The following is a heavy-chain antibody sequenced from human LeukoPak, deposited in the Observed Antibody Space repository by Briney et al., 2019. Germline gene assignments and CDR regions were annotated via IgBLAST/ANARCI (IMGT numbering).Heavy chain of an antibody. CDR2: MNPNSGNT. Sequence: EASVKVSCKASGYTFTSYEINWVRQATGQGLEWMGWMNPNSGNTGYAQKFQGRVTMTRNTSISTAYMELSSLRSEDTAVYYCARGGGDYDFWSGYYYFDYWGQGTLVTVSS. CDR1: GYTFTSYE. J-gene: IGHJ4*02. V-gene: IGHV1-8*01. D-gene: IGHD3-3*01. CDR3: ARGGGDYDFWSGYYYFDY.